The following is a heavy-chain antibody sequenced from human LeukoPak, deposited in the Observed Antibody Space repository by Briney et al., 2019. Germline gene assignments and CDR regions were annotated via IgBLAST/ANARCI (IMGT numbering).Heavy chain of an antibody. CDR3: ARVWFGYFFQ. D-gene: IGHD3-10*01. V-gene: IGHV3-53*01. CDR1: GFAISYNY. J-gene: IGHJ4*02. Sequence: GGSLRLSCVASGFAISYNYVGWVRQAPGKGLEWGTVIHTGGTTHYTDSVKGRFTISKDNSNNTVFLQMNSVRVEDTAVYYCARVWFGYFFQWGQGVLVTVTS. CDR2: IHTGGTT.